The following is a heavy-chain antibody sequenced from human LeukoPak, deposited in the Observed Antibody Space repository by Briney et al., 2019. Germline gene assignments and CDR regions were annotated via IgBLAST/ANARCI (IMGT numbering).Heavy chain of an antibody. CDR1: GGTFSSYA. D-gene: IGHD6-19*01. V-gene: IGHV1-69*04. CDR2: IIPILGIA. J-gene: IGHJ4*02. CDR3: ASMGAYSSGWYVGY. Sequence: GASVKVSCKASGGTFSSYAISWVRQAPGQGLEWMGRIIPILGIANYAQKFQGRVTITADKSTSTAYMELSSLRSEDTAVYYCASMGAYSSGWYVGYWGQGTLVTVSS.